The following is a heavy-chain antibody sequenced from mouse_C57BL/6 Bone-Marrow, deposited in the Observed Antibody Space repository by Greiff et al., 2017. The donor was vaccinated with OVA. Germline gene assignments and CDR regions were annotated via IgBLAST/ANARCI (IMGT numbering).Heavy chain of an antibody. D-gene: IGHD2-14*01. Sequence: EVQLVESGGGLVQPKGSLKLSCAASGFSFNTYAMNWVRQAPGKGLEWVARIRSKSNNYATYYADSVKDRFTISRDDSESMLYLQMNNLKTEDTAMYYCVRGTVYYFDYWGQGTTLTVSS. J-gene: IGHJ2*01. V-gene: IGHV10-1*01. CDR2: IRSKSNNYAT. CDR1: GFSFNTYA. CDR3: VRGTVYYFDY.